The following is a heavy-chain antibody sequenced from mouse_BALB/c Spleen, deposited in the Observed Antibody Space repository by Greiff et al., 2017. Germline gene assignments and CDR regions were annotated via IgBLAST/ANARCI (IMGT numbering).Heavy chain of an antibody. V-gene: IGHV14-3*02. CDR1: GFNIKDTY. CDR2: IDPANGNT. CDR3: KRWGGKYDYFDY. J-gene: IGHJ2*01. Sequence: VQLQQSGAELVKPGASVKLSCTASGFNIKDTYMHWVKQRPEQGLEWIGRIDPANGNTKYDPKFKGKATLTADKSSSTAYMQLSSLTSEDSAVYFCKRWGGKYDYFDYWGQGTTLTVSS. D-gene: IGHD2-1*01.